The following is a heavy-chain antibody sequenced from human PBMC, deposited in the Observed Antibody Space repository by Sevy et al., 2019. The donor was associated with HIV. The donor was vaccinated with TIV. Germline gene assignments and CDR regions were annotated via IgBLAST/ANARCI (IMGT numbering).Heavy chain of an antibody. Sequence: SETLSLTCTVSGDSFSSYFWAWIRQPAGKGLEWIGRINTSGSTNYNPSLKSRVTMPVDTSKSQFSLKVTSLTAADTAIYFCARSNWVTATNGFSKSYYFDYWGQGSLVTVSS. CDR3: ARSNWVTATNGFSKSYYFDY. V-gene: IGHV4-4*07. D-gene: IGHD7-27*01. CDR1: GDSFSSYF. J-gene: IGHJ4*02. CDR2: INTSGST.